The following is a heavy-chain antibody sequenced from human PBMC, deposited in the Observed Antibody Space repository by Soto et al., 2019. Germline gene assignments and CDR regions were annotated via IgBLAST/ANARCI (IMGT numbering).Heavy chain of an antibody. CDR3: ARVPDY. CDR2: INHSGST. CDR1: GASFSGYY. D-gene: IGHD2-2*01. V-gene: IGHV4-34*01. J-gene: IGHJ4*02. Sequence: SETLSLTCAVYGASFSGYYWSWIRQPPGKGLEWIGEINHSGSTYYNPSLKSRVTISIDRSKNQFSLKLSSVTAADTAVYYCARVPDYWDQGILVTVSS.